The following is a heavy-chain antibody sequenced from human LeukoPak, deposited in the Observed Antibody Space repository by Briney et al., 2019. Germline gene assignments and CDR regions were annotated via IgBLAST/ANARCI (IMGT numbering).Heavy chain of an antibody. V-gene: IGHV3-30*18. J-gene: IGHJ4*02. CDR1: GFSFSSYG. Sequence: GGSLRLSCAASGFSFSSYGVNWGRQAPGKGLEWVAVISKDGRNKYYADSVKGRFTISRDNSKNTLYLQMNSLRADDTAVYYCAKDGNKARSRNFDYWGQGTLVTVSS. D-gene: IGHD2-2*01. CDR2: ISKDGRNK. CDR3: AKDGNKARSRNFDY.